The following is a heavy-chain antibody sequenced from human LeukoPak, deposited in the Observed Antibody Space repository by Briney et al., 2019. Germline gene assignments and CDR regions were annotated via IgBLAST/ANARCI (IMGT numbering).Heavy chain of an antibody. V-gene: IGHV1-46*01. CDR2: INPSGGST. CDR3: ASLRYFDWLPQKPHFDY. CDR1: GYTFTSYY. Sequence: ASVKVSFKASGYTFTSYYMHWVRQAPGQGLEWMGIINPSGGSTSYAQKFQGRVTMTRDTSTSTVYMELSSLRSEDTAVYYCASLRYFDWLPQKPHFDYWGQGTLVTVSS. D-gene: IGHD3-9*01. J-gene: IGHJ4*02.